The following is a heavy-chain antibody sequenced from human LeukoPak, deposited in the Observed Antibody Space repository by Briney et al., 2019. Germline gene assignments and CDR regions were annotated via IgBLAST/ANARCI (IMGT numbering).Heavy chain of an antibody. V-gene: IGHV1-18*01. CDR3: ARRDLVRGVSSYDY. CDR2: ISAYNGNT. CDR1: GYNFTSYG. J-gene: IGHJ4*02. D-gene: IGHD3-10*01. Sequence: ASVKVSCKASGYNFTSYGISWVRQAPGQGLEWMGWISAYNGNTNYAQKLQGRVTMATDTSTSTAYMELRSLRSDDTAVYYCARRDLVRGVSSYDYWGQGTLVTVSS.